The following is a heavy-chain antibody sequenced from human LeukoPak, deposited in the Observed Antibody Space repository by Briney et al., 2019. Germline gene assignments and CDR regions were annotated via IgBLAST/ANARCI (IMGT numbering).Heavy chain of an antibody. D-gene: IGHD3-22*01. CDR2: IYTNGRT. Sequence: SETLSLTCSVSGNFISTGSYYWSWIRQPAGKGLEWIGHIYTNGRTDYNPSLKSRVTISVDTSKNQFSLKLSSVTAADTAVYYCARVNYDSSGYLHDAFDIWGQGTMVTVSS. CDR3: ARVNYDSSGYLHDAFDI. J-gene: IGHJ3*02. CDR1: GNFISTGSYY. V-gene: IGHV4-61*09.